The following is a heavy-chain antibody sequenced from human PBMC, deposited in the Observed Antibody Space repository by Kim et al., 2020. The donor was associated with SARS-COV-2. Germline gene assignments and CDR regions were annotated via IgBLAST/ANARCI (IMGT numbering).Heavy chain of an antibody. V-gene: IGHV1-24*01. CDR2: FDPEDGET. CDR3: ATDRVYYDILTGYSTYAFDI. D-gene: IGHD3-9*01. CDR1: GYTLTELS. Sequence: ASVKVSCKVSGYTLTELSMHWVRQAPGKGLEWMGGFDPEDGETIYAQKFQGRVTMTEDTSTDTAYMELSSLRSEDTAVYYCATDRVYYDILTGYSTYAFDIWGQGTMVTVSS. J-gene: IGHJ3*02.